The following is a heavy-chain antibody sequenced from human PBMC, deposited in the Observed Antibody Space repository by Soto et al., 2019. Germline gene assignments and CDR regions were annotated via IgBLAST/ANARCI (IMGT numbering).Heavy chain of an antibody. D-gene: IGHD2-2*01. CDR3: ASGRDCSSTSCYGGDWFDP. Sequence: QVQLVQSGAEVKKPGASVKVSCKASGYTFTSYDINWVRQATGQGLEWMGWMNPNSGNTGYAQKFQGRVTMTRNTSISTAYMERSSLRSEDTAVYYCASGRDCSSTSCYGGDWFDPWGQGTLVTVSS. J-gene: IGHJ5*02. V-gene: IGHV1-8*01. CDR1: GYTFTSYD. CDR2: MNPNSGNT.